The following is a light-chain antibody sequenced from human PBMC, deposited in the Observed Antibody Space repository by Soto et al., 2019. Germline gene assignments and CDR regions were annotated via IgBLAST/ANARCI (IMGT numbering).Light chain of an antibody. J-gene: IGKJ3*01. CDR1: QSVSSSY. Sequence: EIVLTQSPGTLSLSPGERATLSCRASQSVSSSYLGWYQQKPGQAPRLLIYGASTRATGIPDRFRGSGSGTDFTLTISRLEPEDFAVYYCQQYGSSIFTFGPGTKVDIK. CDR3: QQYGSSIFT. CDR2: GAS. V-gene: IGKV3-20*01.